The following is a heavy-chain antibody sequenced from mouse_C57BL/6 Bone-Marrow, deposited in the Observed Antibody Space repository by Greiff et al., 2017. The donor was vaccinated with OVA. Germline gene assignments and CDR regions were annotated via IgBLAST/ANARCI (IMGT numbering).Heavy chain of an antibody. Sequence: EVKLVESGGGLVKPGGSLKLSCAASGFTFSSSAMSWVRQTPEKRLEWVATISDGGSYTYYPDNVKGRFTISRDNAKNNLYLQMSHLKSEDTAMYYCAREDDYGSSFAWFAYWGQGTLVTVSA. V-gene: IGHV5-4*01. CDR2: ISDGGSYT. J-gene: IGHJ3*01. CDR3: AREDDYGSSFAWFAY. CDR1: GFTFSSSA. D-gene: IGHD1-1*01.